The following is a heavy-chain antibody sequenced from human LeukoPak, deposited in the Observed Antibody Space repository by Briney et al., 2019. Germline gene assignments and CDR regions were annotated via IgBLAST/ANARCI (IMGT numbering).Heavy chain of an antibody. V-gene: IGHV3-23*01. Sequence: GGSLRLSCAASGLTFSSYAMSWVRQAPGKGLEWVSAISGSGGSTYYADSVKGRFTISRDNSKNTLYLQMNSLRAEDTAVYYCAKDREDIVVVVAAVAFDYWGQGTLVTVSS. J-gene: IGHJ4*02. CDR3: AKDREDIVVVVAAVAFDY. CDR1: GLTFSSYA. D-gene: IGHD2-15*01. CDR2: ISGSGGST.